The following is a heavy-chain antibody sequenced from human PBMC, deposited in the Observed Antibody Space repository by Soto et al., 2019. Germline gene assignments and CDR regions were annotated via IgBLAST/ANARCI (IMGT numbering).Heavy chain of an antibody. J-gene: IGHJ6*02. CDR2: INHSGST. V-gene: IGHV4-34*01. CDR3: ARRRANSNNYDMDV. D-gene: IGHD2-21*01. CDR1: CGSFSGYY. Sequence: SETLSITCAVYCGSFSGYYWSWIRQPPGKGLEWIGEINHSGSTNYNPSLKSRVTISVDTSKNQFSLTLNSVTAADTAVYYCARRRANSNNYDMDVWGQGTTVTVSS.